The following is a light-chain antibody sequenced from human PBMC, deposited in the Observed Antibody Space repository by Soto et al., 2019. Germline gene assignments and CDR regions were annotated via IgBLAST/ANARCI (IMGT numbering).Light chain of an antibody. J-gene: IGKJ4*01. V-gene: IGKV3-15*01. Sequence: EIVMTQSPXTXXXXPXXXXXXXXXXXXXXXSSLAWYQQIPGQAPRLLIYDASTRATGIPARFGGSGSGTEFTLTISSLQSEDFAVYYCQQYNNWPPLTFGGGTKVELK. CDR3: QQYNNWPPLT. CDR1: XXXXSS. CDR2: DAS.